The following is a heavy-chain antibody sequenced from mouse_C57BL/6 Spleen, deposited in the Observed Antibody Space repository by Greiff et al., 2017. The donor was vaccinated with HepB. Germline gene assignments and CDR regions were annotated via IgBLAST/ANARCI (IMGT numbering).Heavy chain of an antibody. D-gene: IGHD3-3*01. V-gene: IGHV5-9-1*02. J-gene: IGHJ4*01. CDR3: TREGDYYYAMDY. Sequence: EVHLVESGEGLVKPGGSLKLSCAASGFTFSSYAMSWVRQTPEKRLEWVAYISSGGDYIYYADTVKGRFTISRDNARNTLYLQMSSLKSEDTAMYYCTREGDYYYAMDYWGQGTSVTVSS. CDR1: GFTFSSYA. CDR2: ISSGGDYI.